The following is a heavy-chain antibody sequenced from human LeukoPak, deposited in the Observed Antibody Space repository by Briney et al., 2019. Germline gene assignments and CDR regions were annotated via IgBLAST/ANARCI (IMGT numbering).Heavy chain of an antibody. Sequence: PSETLSLTCSVSGGSINSGYWSWIRQPPGKGLEWIGLLYPSGSTNYNPSLKSRVTISVDTSRTQFSLRLSSMTAADTAVYYCAGGHYPLEYWGQGTLVTVSS. CDR3: AGGHYPLEY. CDR2: LYPSGST. V-gene: IGHV4-59*01. CDR1: GGSINSGY. D-gene: IGHD1-26*01. J-gene: IGHJ4*02.